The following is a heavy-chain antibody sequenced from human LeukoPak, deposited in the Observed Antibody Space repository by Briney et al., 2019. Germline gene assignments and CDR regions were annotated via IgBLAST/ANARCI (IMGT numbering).Heavy chain of an antibody. J-gene: IGHJ5*02. CDR1: GGSFSGYY. D-gene: IGHD6-13*01. CDR2: INHSGST. CDR3: ASFPNPTIAAAGTWFDP. V-gene: IGHV4-34*01. Sequence: SETLSLTCAVYGGSFSGYYWSWVRQPPGKGLEWIGEINHSGSTNYNPSLKSRVTISVDTSKNQFSLKLSPVTAADTAVYYCASFPNPTIAAAGTWFDPWGQGTLVTVSS.